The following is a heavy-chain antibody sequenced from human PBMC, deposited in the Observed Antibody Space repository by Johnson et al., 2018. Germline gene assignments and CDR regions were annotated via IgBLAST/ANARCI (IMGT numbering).Heavy chain of an antibody. CDR2: ISSSGSSI. J-gene: IGHJ1*01. CDR1: GFTFSDYY. V-gene: IGHV3-11*01. CDR3: ARAKYDFWSGYHTAGAEYFQD. Sequence: QVQLVESGGGLVKPGGPLRLSCAASGFTFSDYYMSWIRQAPGKGLEWVSYISSSGSSIYYADPVQGRFPLSRDNAKNSLSLQMNSLRAEDTAVDYWARAKYDFWSGYHTAGAEYFQDWGQGTLVIVSS. D-gene: IGHD3-3*01.